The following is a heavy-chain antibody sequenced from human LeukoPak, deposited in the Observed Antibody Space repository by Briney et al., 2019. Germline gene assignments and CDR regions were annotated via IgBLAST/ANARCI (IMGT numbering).Heavy chain of an antibody. V-gene: IGHV4-4*07. J-gene: IGHJ4*02. CDR3: ARGGTDSSGYYYGGTDFDY. CDR1: GGSISSYY. D-gene: IGHD3-22*01. Sequence: SETLSLTCTVSGGSISSYYWSWIRQPAGKGLEWIGRIYTSGSTNYNPSLKSRVTISIDTSKNQFSLILSSVTAADTAVYYCARGGTDSSGYYYGGTDFDYWGQGTLVTVSS. CDR2: IYTSGST.